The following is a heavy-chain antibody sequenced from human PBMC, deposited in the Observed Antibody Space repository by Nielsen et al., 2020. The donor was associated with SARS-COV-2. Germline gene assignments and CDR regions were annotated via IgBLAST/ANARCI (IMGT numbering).Heavy chain of an antibody. CDR2: TSYDGSNE. D-gene: IGHD5-12*01. V-gene: IGHV3-30*03. J-gene: IGHJ6*02. CDR3: STPLSELQSLPSLMDV. CDR1: GFTFRSFG. Sequence: GESLKISCAASGFTFRSFGMHWVRQAPGKGLEWVAVTSYDGSNEYYADSVRGRFTISRDNSKNILFLQMDSLRVDDTAVYYCSTPLSELQSLPSLMDVWGQGTTVTVSS.